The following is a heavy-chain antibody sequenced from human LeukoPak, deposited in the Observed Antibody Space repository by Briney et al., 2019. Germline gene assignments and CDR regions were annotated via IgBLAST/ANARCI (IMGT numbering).Heavy chain of an antibody. CDR2: INHSGST. CDR1: GGSFSGYY. D-gene: IGHD3-10*01. CDR3: AKEGSGSYFNWFDP. J-gene: IGHJ5*02. V-gene: IGHV4-34*01. Sequence: PSETLSLTCAVYGGSFSGYYWSWIRQPPGKGLEWIGEINHSGSTNYNPSLKSRVTISVDTSKNQLSLNLSSVTAADTAVYYCAKEGSGSYFNWFDPWGQGTLVTVSS.